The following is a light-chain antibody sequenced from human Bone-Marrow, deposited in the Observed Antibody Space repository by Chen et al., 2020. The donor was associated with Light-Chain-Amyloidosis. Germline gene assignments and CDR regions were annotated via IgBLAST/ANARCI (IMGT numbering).Light chain of an antibody. J-gene: IGLJ2*01. CDR3: ATYDDSLNGAA. CDR2: KNS. V-gene: IGLV1-44*01. CDR1: SYNIGSNT. Sequence: QSVLSQPPSASGTPGQRVTISFSGGSYNIGSNTVNWYQHLPGKAPKLLIPKNSYRPSGVPDRFSASKSGTSASLAISGLQSEDEADYYWATYDDSLNGAAFGGGTKLTVL.